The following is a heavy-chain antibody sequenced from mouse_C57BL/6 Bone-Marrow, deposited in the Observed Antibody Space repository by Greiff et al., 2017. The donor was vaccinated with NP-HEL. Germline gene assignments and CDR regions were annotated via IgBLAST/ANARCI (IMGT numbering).Heavy chain of an antibody. D-gene: IGHD2-4*01. CDR2: IWRGGST. J-gene: IGHJ4*01. Sequence: QVQLKESGPGLVQPSQSLSITCTVSGFSLTSYGVHWVRQSPGKGLEWLGVIWRGGSTDYNAAFMSRLSITKDNSKSQVFFKMNSLQADDTAIYYCAKRAYDYASYYAMDYWGQGTSVTVSS. V-gene: IGHV2-5*01. CDR3: AKRAYDYASYYAMDY. CDR1: GFSLTSYG.